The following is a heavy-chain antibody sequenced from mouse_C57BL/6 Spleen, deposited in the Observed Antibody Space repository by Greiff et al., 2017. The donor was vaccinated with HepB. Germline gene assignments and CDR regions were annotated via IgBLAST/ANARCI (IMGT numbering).Heavy chain of an antibody. CDR1: GYTFTSYW. CDR3: ARGDWDRGGFDY. Sequence: VQLQQPGAELVRPGSSAKLSCKASGYTFTSYWMHWVKQRPIQGLEWIGNIDPSDSETHYNQKFKDKATLTVDKSSSTAYMQLSSLTSEDSAVYYCARGDWDRGGFDYWGQGTTLTVSS. V-gene: IGHV1-52*01. CDR2: IDPSDSET. D-gene: IGHD4-1*01. J-gene: IGHJ2*01.